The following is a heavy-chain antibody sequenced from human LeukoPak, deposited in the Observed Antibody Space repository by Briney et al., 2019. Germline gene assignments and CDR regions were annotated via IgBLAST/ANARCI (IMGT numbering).Heavy chain of an antibody. Sequence: ETLSLTCTVSGGSISNYYWSWVRQTPGKGLEWISSISSSSSYIYYADSVKGRFTISRDNAKNSLYLQMNSLRAEDTAVYYCAREFSYWGQGTLVTVSS. J-gene: IGHJ4*02. V-gene: IGHV3-21*01. CDR2: ISSSSSYI. CDR3: AREFSY. CDR1: GGSISNYY. D-gene: IGHD3-3*01.